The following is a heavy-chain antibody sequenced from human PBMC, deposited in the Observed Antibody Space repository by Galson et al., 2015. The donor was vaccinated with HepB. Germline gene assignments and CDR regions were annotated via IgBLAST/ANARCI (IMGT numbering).Heavy chain of an antibody. CDR3: ARSEDYTVAGLFDY. J-gene: IGHJ4*02. V-gene: IGHV1-3*01. CDR1: GYTFTSYA. Sequence: SVKVSCKASGYTFTSYAMHWVRQAPGQRLEWMGWIDAGNGNTKYSQKFQGRVTITRDTSASTAYMELSSLRSEDTAVYYCARSEDYTVAGLFDYWGQGTLVTVSS. CDR2: IDAGNGNT. D-gene: IGHD4-11*01.